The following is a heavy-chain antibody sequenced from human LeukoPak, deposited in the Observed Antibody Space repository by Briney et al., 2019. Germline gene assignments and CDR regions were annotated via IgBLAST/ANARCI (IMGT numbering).Heavy chain of an antibody. D-gene: IGHD3-22*01. CDR1: GFTFSNYA. Sequence: PGGSLRLSCAASGFTFSNYAMSWVRQAPGKGLEWVSAISGSGGSTYYADSVKGRFTISRDNSKSTLYLQMNSLRAEDTAVYYCAKDRYYYDSSGYSSCFDYWGQGTLVTVSS. J-gene: IGHJ4*02. CDR3: AKDRYYYDSSGYSSCFDY. CDR2: ISGSGGST. V-gene: IGHV3-23*01.